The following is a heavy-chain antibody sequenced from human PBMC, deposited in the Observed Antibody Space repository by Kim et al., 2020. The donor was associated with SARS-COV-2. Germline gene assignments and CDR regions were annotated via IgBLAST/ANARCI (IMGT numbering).Heavy chain of an antibody. CDR3: ARGGPWFGELHVYYYYGMDV. D-gene: IGHD3-10*01. V-gene: IGHV3-13*04. Sequence: GGSLRLSCAASGFTFSSYDMHWVRQATGKGLEWVSAIGTAGDTYYPGSVKGRFTISRENAKNSLYLQMNSLRAGDTAVYYCARGGPWFGELHVYYYYGMDVWGQGTTVTVSS. CDR2: IGTAGDT. CDR1: GFTFSSYD. J-gene: IGHJ6*02.